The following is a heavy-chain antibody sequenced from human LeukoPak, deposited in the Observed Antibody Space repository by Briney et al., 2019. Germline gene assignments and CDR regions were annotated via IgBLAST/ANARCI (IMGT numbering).Heavy chain of an antibody. CDR3: ARGPHYAWGSYRPEDAFDI. D-gene: IGHD3-16*02. CDR2: INPNSGGT. Sequence: GASVKVSCKASGYTFTGYYMHWVRQAPGQGLEWMGWINPNSGGTDYAQKFQGRVTMTRDTSISTAYMELSRLRSDDTAVYYCARGPHYAWGSYRPEDAFDIWGQGTMVTVSS. V-gene: IGHV1-2*02. J-gene: IGHJ3*02. CDR1: GYTFTGYY.